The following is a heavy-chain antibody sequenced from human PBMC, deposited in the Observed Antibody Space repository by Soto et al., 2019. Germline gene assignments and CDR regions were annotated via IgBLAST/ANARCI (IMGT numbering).Heavy chain of an antibody. V-gene: IGHV3-48*02. Sequence: GGSLRLSCAASGFTFSSYSMNWVRQAPGKGLEWASYISSSSTIYYADSVKGRFTISRDNAKNSLYLQMNSLRDEDTAVYYCARESGYSSSSDHYYYYGMDVWGQGTTVTVSS. J-gene: IGHJ6*02. CDR2: ISSSSTI. CDR1: GFTFSSYS. CDR3: ARESGYSSSSDHYYYYGMDV. D-gene: IGHD6-6*01.